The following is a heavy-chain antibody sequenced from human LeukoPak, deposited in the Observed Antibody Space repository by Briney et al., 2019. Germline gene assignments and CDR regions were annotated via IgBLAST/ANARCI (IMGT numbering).Heavy chain of an antibody. D-gene: IGHD6-25*01. Sequence: ASVKVSCKVSGYTLTELSMHWVRQAPGQGLEWMGGFDPEDGETIYAQKVQGRITTTEDTSTDTAYMELSSLRSEDTAVYFCATSAMKSIYYYYGMDVWGQGTTVTVSS. V-gene: IGHV1-24*01. CDR1: GYTLTELS. J-gene: IGHJ6*02. CDR3: ATSAMKSIYYYYGMDV. CDR2: FDPEDGET.